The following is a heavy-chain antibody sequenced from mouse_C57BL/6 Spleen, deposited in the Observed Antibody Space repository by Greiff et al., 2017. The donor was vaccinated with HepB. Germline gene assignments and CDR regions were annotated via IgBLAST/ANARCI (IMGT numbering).Heavy chain of an antibody. CDR1: GYSITSGYY. J-gene: IGHJ2*01. CDR2: ISYDGSN. D-gene: IGHD2-5*01. V-gene: IGHV3-6*01. CDR3: AGAYYSNYVDY. Sequence: EVQLQQSGPGLVKPSQSLSLTCSVTGYSITSGYYWNWIRQFPGNKLEWMGYISYDGSNNYNPSLKNRISITRDTSKNQFFLKLNSVTTEDTATYYCAGAYYSNYVDYWGQGTTLTVSS.